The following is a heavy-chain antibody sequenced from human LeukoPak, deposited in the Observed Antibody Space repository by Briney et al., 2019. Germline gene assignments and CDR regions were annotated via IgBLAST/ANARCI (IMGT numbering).Heavy chain of an antibody. CDR1: GYSISSGYY. Sequence: PSETLSLTCAVSGYSISSGYYWGWIRQPPGKGLEWIGSIYHSGRTYYNPSLKSRVTISVDTSKNQFSLKLSSVTAADTAVYSCARRLEYSSGWYGNDAFDIWGQGTMVTVSS. V-gene: IGHV4-38-2*01. CDR3: ARRLEYSSGWYGNDAFDI. J-gene: IGHJ3*02. D-gene: IGHD6-19*01. CDR2: IYHSGRT.